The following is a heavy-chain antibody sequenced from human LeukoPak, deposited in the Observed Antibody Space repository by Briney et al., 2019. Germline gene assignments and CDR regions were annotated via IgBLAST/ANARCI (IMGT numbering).Heavy chain of an antibody. CDR1: GGTFSSYA. D-gene: IGHD6-13*01. CDR3: ARGGIAAAGTLDY. Sequence: APVKVSCKASGGTFSSYAISWVRQAPGQGLEWMGRIIPIFGIANYAQKFQGRVTITADKSTSTAYMELSSLRSEDTAVYYCARGGIAAAGTLDYWGQGTLVTVSS. J-gene: IGHJ4*02. V-gene: IGHV1-69*04. CDR2: IIPIFGIA.